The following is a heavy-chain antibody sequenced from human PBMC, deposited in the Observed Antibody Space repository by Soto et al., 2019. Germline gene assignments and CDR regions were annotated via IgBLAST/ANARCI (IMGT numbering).Heavy chain of an antibody. CDR3: AKGRSYYYYGVDV. CDR2: ISGSSSSA. CDR1: GFTFSSYS. J-gene: IGHJ6*02. Sequence: GGSLRLSCAASGFTFSSYSMNWVRQAPGKGLEWVSAISGSSSSAYYADSVKGRFTFSRDNSKKTMYLQMNSLRAEDTAVYYCAKGRSYYYYGVDVWGQGTTVTVSS. V-gene: IGHV3-23*01.